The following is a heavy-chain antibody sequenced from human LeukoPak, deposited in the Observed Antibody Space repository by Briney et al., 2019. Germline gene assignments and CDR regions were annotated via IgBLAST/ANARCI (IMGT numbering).Heavy chain of an antibody. D-gene: IGHD2/OR15-2a*01. CDR2: FDPEDGET. Sequence: GASVKVSCKVSGYTLTELSMHWVRQAPGKGLEWMGGFDPEDGETIYAQKFQGRVTMTRDTSTSTVHMELSSLRSEDTAVYYCARGQNKCLGHWGQGTLVTVSS. V-gene: IGHV1-24*01. CDR3: ARGQNKCLGH. CDR1: GYTLTELS. J-gene: IGHJ4*02.